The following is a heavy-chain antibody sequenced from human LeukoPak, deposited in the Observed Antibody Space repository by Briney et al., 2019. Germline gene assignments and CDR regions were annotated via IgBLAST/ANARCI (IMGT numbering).Heavy chain of an antibody. CDR2: ISSNGGST. CDR3: VKGYCSSISCSLIDY. Sequence: PGGSLRLSCSASGFTLSRYGVHWVRQAPGKGLEYVSGISSNGGSTNYADSVKGRFTISRDNSKNTLHLQMSSLRAEDTAVYYCVKGYCSSISCSLIDYGGQGTLVTVSS. CDR1: GFTLSRYG. D-gene: IGHD2-2*01. V-gene: IGHV3-64D*06. J-gene: IGHJ4*02.